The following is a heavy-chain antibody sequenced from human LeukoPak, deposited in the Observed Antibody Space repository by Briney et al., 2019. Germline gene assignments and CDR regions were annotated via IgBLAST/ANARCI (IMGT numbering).Heavy chain of an antibody. J-gene: IGHJ4*02. CDR1: GFSISNDW. CDR2: VKSRSAGETT. Sequence: GGSLRLSCAASGFSISNDWMSWVRQAPGKGLEWVARVKSRSAGETTDYAAPVQGRFTISRDDSTNTLYLQMNSLKTEDTAVYYCTLIQGWGSGSYYRDFWGQGTLVTVSS. V-gene: IGHV3-15*01. CDR3: TLIQGWGSGSYYRDF. D-gene: IGHD3-10*01.